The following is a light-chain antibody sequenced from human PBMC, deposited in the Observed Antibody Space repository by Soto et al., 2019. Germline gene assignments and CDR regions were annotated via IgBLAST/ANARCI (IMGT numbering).Light chain of an antibody. J-gene: IGLJ2*01. V-gene: IGLV2-11*01. CDR1: NSDVGGYNY. Sequence: SALTQPRSVSGSPGQSVTISCTGNNSDVGGYNYVSWYQQHPGKAPKLMIYDVSKRPSGVPDRFSGSKSGNTASLTISGLQAEDEADYYCCSYAGSYTFVFGGGTKVTV. CDR2: DVS. CDR3: CSYAGSYTFV.